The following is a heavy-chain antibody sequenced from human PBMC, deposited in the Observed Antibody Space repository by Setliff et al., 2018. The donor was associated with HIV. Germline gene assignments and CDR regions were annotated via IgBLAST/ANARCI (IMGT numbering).Heavy chain of an antibody. CDR3: TSESIAVST. V-gene: IGHV3-49*03. D-gene: IGHD3-3*02. CDR1: GFTLGDYG. Sequence: GGSLRLSCTTSGFTLGDYGVSWFRQAPGKGLEWVGFSKSPAYGGTIEYAASVKGRFTISRDDSKTIAYLQMTSLKTEDTGVYYCTSESIAVSTWGQGTLVTVSS. CDR2: SKSPAYGGTI. J-gene: IGHJ4*02.